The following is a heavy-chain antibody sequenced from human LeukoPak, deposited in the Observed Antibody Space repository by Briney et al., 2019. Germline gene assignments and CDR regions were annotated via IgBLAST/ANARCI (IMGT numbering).Heavy chain of an antibody. Sequence: KPGGSLRLSCAASGFTFSSYSMNWVRQAPGKGLEWVSSISSSSSYIYYADSVKGRFTISRDNAKNSLYLQMNSLRAEDTAVYYCARAPMGDMDCSGSYWAYYYGMDVWGQGTTVTVSS. CDR2: ISSSSSYI. CDR3: ARAPMGDMDCSGSYWAYYYGMDV. J-gene: IGHJ6*02. V-gene: IGHV3-21*01. D-gene: IGHD3-10*02. CDR1: GFTFSSYS.